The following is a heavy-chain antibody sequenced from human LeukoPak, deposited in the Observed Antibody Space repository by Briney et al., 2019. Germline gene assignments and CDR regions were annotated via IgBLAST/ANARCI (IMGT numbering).Heavy chain of an antibody. CDR3: ARDYYGSGSPLYYYYGMDA. Sequence: PSETLSLTCAVYGGSFSGYYWSWLRQPPGKGLEWIGEINHSGSTNYNPSLKSRVTISVDTSKNQFSLKLSSVTAADTAVYYCARDYYGSGSPLYYYYGMDAWGQGTTVTVSS. CDR1: GGSFSGYY. V-gene: IGHV4-34*01. CDR2: INHSGST. J-gene: IGHJ6*02. D-gene: IGHD3-10*01.